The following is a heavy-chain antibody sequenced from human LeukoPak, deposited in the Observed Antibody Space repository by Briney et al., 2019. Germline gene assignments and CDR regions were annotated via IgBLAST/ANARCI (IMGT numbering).Heavy chain of an antibody. V-gene: IGHV3-49*04. CDR2: IRSKAYGGTT. CDR1: GFSFGDHA. CDR3: SRGPTELWRHNAMDV. D-gene: IGHD3-16*01. J-gene: IGHJ6*02. Sequence: GGSLRLSCTGSGFSFGDHAMSWVRQAPGKGLEWVGFIRSKAYGGTTEYAPSVKGRFTISRDDSKSIAYLQMNSLKSEDTGVYYCSRGPTELWRHNAMDVWGQGTTVTVSS.